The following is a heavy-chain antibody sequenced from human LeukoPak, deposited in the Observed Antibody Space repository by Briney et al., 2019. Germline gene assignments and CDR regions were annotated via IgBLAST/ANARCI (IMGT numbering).Heavy chain of an antibody. CDR3: AMAEAPAGRCGFDP. Sequence: PSETLSLTCTVPGGSLSTYYCSWIRQPPGKGLEWIGYIYNSGRTNYNPSLQSQVTISEDTPKNPYSPGLSSESPADTAVNYCAMAEAPAGRCGFDPWGQGTLVTVS. CDR2: IYNSGRT. CDR1: GGSLSTYY. D-gene: IGHD6-13*01. J-gene: IGHJ5*02. V-gene: IGHV4-59*01.